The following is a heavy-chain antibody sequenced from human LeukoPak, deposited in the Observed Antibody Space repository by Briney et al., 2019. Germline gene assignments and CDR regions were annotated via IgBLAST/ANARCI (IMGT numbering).Heavy chain of an antibody. V-gene: IGHV4-38-2*02. CDR2: IYHSGST. J-gene: IGHJ4*02. CDR1: GYSISSGYY. Sequence: PSETLSLTCTVSGYSISSGYYWGWIRQPPGKGLEWIGTIYHSGSTYYNPSLKSRVTISVDTSKNQFSLKLSSVTAADTAVYYCARSEPFGEFFYWGQGTLVTVSS. D-gene: IGHD3-10*01. CDR3: ARSEPFGEFFY.